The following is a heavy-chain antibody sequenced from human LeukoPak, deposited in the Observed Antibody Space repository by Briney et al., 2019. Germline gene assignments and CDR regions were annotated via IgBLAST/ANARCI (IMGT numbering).Heavy chain of an antibody. Sequence: PGGSLRLSCAASGFTFSSYWMSWVRQAPGKGLEWVANIKQDGSEKQDVDSVKGRFAISRDNAENSLYLQMNSLKAEDTAVYYCGRFTRSGDSVYWGQGTLVTVSS. CDR1: GFTFSSYW. CDR3: GRFTRSGDSVY. J-gene: IGHJ4*02. V-gene: IGHV3-7*04. D-gene: IGHD7-27*01. CDR2: IKQDGSEK.